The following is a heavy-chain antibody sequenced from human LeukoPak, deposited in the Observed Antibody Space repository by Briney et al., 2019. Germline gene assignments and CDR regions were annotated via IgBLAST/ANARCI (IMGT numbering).Heavy chain of an antibody. J-gene: IGHJ4*02. Sequence: GSLRLSCAASGFTFSSYAMSWVRQAPGKGREWVSAIIGSGGGTYYADSVKGRFTISRDNSKNTLYLQMNSLRAEDTDVSYCAKDSGSSGYFDYWGQGTLVTVSS. D-gene: IGHD3-22*01. CDR3: AKDSGSSGYFDY. CDR2: IIGSGGGT. V-gene: IGHV3-23*01. CDR1: GFTFSSYA.